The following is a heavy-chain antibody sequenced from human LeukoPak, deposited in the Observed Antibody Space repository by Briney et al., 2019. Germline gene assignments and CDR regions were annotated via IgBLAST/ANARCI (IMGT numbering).Heavy chain of an antibody. V-gene: IGHV3-23*01. CDR1: GFTFSSYA. CDR3: AKAAPKYSNYVNWFDP. Sequence: GGSLRLSCAASGFTFSSYAMSWVRRAPGKGLEWVSAISGSGGSTYYADSVKGRFTISRDNSKNTLYLQMNSLRAEDTAVYYCAKAAPKYSNYVNWFDPWGQGTLVTVSS. J-gene: IGHJ5*02. D-gene: IGHD4-11*01. CDR2: ISGSGGST.